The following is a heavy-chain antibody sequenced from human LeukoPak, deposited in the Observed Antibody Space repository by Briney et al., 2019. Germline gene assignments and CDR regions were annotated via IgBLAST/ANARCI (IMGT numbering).Heavy chain of an antibody. V-gene: IGHV3-30*03. D-gene: IGHD2-15*01. J-gene: IGHJ4*02. Sequence: GGSLRLSCAASGFTFSNYGMTWVRQAPGKGLEWVAILSYDGSNKYYADSVKGRFTIYRDNSKNTLYLQMNSLRAEDTAVYYCARGCRYCSGGSQDSWGQGTLVTVSS. CDR3: ARGCRYCSGGSQDS. CDR2: LSYDGSNK. CDR1: GFTFSNYG.